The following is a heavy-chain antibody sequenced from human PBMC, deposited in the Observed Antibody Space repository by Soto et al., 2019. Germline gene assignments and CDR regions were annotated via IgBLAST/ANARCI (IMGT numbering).Heavy chain of an antibody. CDR3: AKVGRIAAAGTWFDP. CDR2: IXXXGXA. V-gene: IGHV4-59*01. D-gene: IGHD6-13*01. CDR1: GGSISGSY. Sequence: PSETPSLTCSVSGGSISGSYWSWIRQPPGKELELXAXIXXXGXAXXXPXXXXRLSMSIDTSKNQFSLKMTSVTDADTAMYYCAKVGRIAAAGTWFDPWGQGTPVTV. J-gene: IGHJ5*02.